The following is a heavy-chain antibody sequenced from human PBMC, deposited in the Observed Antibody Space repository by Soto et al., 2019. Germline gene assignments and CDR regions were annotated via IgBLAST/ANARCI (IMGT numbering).Heavy chain of an antibody. CDR2: ISSSGST. D-gene: IGHD2-21*02. CDR3: ERSGVTGIVIPSHWFDP. CDR1: GDSIGGVGY. J-gene: IGHJ5*02. Sequence: SETLTLSCTVSGDSIGGVGYWSWIRQFRGGGLVWIGFISSSGSTYYNQALNNRISLSLDKSQNQFSLKLHSVTAADTAIYYCERSGVTGIVIPSHWFDPWGQGTLVTVSS. V-gene: IGHV4-31*03.